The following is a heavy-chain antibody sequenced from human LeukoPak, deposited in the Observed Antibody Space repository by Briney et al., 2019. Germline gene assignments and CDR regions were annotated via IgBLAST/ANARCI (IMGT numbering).Heavy chain of an antibody. V-gene: IGHV4-4*02. CDR1: GGSISSSNW. CDR3: ARDHFWSGYRGFDY. CDR2: IYHSGST. J-gene: IGHJ4*02. Sequence: SETLSLTCAVSGGSISSSNWWSWVRQPPGKGLEWIGEIYHSGSTNYNPSLKSRVTISVDKSKNQFSLKLSSVTAADTAVYYCARDHFWSGYRGFDYWGQGTLVTVSS. D-gene: IGHD3-3*02.